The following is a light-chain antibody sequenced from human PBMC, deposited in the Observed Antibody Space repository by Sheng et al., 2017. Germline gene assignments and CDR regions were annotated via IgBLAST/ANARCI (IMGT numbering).Light chain of an antibody. CDR1: QSGSSY. CDR3: QQYNNWRS. CDR2: GAS. J-gene: IGKJ1*01. Sequence: VLTQSPITLSLSPGERATLSCRASQSGSSYLAWYQHKPGQAPRLLIYGASTRVTGIPARFSGSGSGTEFTLTISSLQSEDSAVYYCQQYNNWRSFGQGTKVEIK. V-gene: IGKV3-15*01.